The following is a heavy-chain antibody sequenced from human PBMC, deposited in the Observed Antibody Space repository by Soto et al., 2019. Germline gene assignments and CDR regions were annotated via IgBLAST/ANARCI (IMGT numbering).Heavy chain of an antibody. CDR1: GFTCSSYG. J-gene: IGHJ4*02. D-gene: IGHD3-10*01. CDR3: ARSGFGELLYLDY. V-gene: IGHV3-33*01. CDR2: IWYDGSNK. Sequence: QVQLVESGGGVVQPGRSLRLSCAASGFTCSSYGMHWVRQAPGKGRVGVAVIWYDGSNKYYADSVKGRFTISRDNSKNTLYLQMNSLRAEDTAVYYCARSGFGELLYLDYWGQGTLVTVSS.